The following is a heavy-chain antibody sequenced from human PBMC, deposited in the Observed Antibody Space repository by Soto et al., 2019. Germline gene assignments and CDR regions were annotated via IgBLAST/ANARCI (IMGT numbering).Heavy chain of an antibody. CDR3: AKDAYYGSSGYYYDPPPNYFDY. V-gene: IGHV3-23*01. Sequence: PGGSLRLSCAASGFTFSSYAMSWVRQAPGKGLEWVSAISGSGGSTYYADSVKGRFTISRDNSKNTLYLQMNSLRAEDTAVYYCAKDAYYGSSGYYYDPPPNYFDYWGQGTLVTVSS. J-gene: IGHJ4*02. CDR2: ISGSGGST. D-gene: IGHD3-22*01. CDR1: GFTFSSYA.